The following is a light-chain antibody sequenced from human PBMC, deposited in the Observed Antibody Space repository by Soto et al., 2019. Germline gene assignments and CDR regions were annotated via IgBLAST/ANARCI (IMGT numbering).Light chain of an antibody. CDR3: AAWDDSLNGPL. CDR1: SANIGSST. CDR2: SNN. Sequence: QSVVTQPPSASGTPGQRVTISCSGSSANIGSSTVTWYQQLPGTAPKLLIYSNNQRPSGVPDRFSGSKSGTSASLAISGLQSEDEADYYCAAWDDSLNGPLFGGGTKLTVL. J-gene: IGLJ2*01. V-gene: IGLV1-44*01.